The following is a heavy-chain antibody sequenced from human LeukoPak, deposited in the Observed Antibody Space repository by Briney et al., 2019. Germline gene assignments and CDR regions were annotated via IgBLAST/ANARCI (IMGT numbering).Heavy chain of an antibody. J-gene: IGHJ4*02. Sequence: GGSLRLSCAASGFTFSSCEMNWVRQAPGKGLEWVSYISGSGSTIYYADSVKGRFTISRDNAKNSLYLQMNSLRAEDTAVHYCARDRGLAVAGTAEFDYWGQGTLVTVSS. V-gene: IGHV3-48*03. D-gene: IGHD6-19*01. CDR1: GFTFSSCE. CDR2: ISGSGSTI. CDR3: ARDRGLAVAGTAEFDY.